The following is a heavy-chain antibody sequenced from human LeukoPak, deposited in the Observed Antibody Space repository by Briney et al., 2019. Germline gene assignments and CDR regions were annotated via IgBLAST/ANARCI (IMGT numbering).Heavy chain of an antibody. CDR3: AREQSSVVGATRGGDY. CDR1: GGSISSYY. D-gene: IGHD1-26*01. Sequence: PSETLSLTCTVSGGSISSYYWSWIRQPAGKGLEWIGRIYTSGSTNYNSSLKGRVTMSVDTSKNQFSLKLSSVTAADTAVYYCAREQSSVVGATRGGDYWGQGTLVTVPS. J-gene: IGHJ4*02. V-gene: IGHV4-4*07. CDR2: IYTSGST.